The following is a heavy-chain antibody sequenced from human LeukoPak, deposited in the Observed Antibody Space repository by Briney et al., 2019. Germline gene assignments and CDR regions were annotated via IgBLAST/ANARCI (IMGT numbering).Heavy chain of an antibody. CDR2: INSDGSSA. CDR3: ARGYAWGDY. Sequence: GGSLNFSCEAPGLPFSTSGMHWVPKAPGKGLEWVSRINSDGSSASDADSVKGRFTISRDNAKNTLYLQMNSLRAEDTAVYYCARGYAWGDYWGQGTLVTVSS. J-gene: IGHJ4*02. V-gene: IGHV3-74*01. CDR1: GLPFSTSG. D-gene: IGHD3-16*01.